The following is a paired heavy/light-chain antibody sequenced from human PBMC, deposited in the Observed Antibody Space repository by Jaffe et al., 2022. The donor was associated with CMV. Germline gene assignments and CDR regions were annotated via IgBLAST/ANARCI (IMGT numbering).Light chain of an antibody. Sequence: EIVLTQSPGTLSLSPGERATLSCRASQSVRSSYLAWYRHKPGQAPRLLIYGASTRATDIADRFSGSGSGTDFTLTISGLEPEDFAVYYCQQFGDSPYTFGQGTKLEI. CDR2: GAS. V-gene: IGKV3-20*01. CDR1: QSVRSSY. J-gene: IGKJ2*01. CDR3: QQFGDSPYT.
Heavy chain of an antibody. D-gene: IGHD3-3*01. CDR3: TNPLWSGYFGYGVDV. CDR2: ISTNNGET. CDR1: GYTFTSYG. V-gene: IGHV1-18*01. J-gene: IGHJ6*02. Sequence: QVQLVQSGAEVKKPGASVKVSCKTSGYTFTSYGISWVRQAPGQGLEWMGWISTNNGETKYAQKFQGRVSITADTSTTTAYMELRSLRFDDTAIYYCTNPLWSGYFGYGVDVWGQGTTVTVS.